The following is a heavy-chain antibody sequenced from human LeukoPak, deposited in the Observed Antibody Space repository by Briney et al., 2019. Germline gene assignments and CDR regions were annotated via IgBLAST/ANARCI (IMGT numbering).Heavy chain of an antibody. V-gene: IGHV1-2*02. Sequence: GASVKVSCKGSGYTFTGYYMHWGRQAPGQGLEWMGWINPNSGGTNYAPKFQGRVTMTRDTSISTAYMELSRLRSDDTAVYYCARSLRALSGYQLYWGQGTLVTVSS. CDR3: ARSLRALSGYQLY. D-gene: IGHD3-22*01. J-gene: IGHJ4*02. CDR2: INPNSGGT. CDR1: GYTFTGYY.